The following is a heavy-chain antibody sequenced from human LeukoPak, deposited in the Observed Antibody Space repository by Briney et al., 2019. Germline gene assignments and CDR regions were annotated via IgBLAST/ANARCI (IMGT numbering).Heavy chain of an antibody. CDR3: ATGQTYVDV. J-gene: IGHJ6*02. CDR2: INHIGNT. V-gene: IGHV4-34*01. CDR1: GGSFSRYY. Sequence: SQTLSPTCAVNGGSFSRYYFSWIRQPPGKGLEWIGEINHIGNTNYNPSLKSRVTISVDTSKNQFSLKLSSVTAADTAVYYCATGQTYVDVWGQGTTVTVSS. D-gene: IGHD3-16*01.